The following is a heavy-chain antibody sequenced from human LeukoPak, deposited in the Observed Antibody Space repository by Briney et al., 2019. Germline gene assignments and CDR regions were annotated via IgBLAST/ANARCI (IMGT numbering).Heavy chain of an antibody. V-gene: IGHV4-39*07. CDR2: IYYSGST. CDR3: ARSSSWYGLDY. Sequence: PSETLSLTCTVSGGSISSSSHYWGWIRQPPGKGLEWIGSIYYSGSTYHNPSLKSRVTISVDTSKNQFSLKLSSVTAADTAVYYCARSSSWYGLDYWGQGTRVTVSS. CDR1: GGSISSSSHY. D-gene: IGHD6-13*01. J-gene: IGHJ4*02.